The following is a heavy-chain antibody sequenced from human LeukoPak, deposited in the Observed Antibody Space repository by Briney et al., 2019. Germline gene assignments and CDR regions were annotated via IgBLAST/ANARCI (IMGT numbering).Heavy chain of an antibody. Sequence: SETLSLTCTVSDDSISDYYRGWIRQPPGKGLEWIGYFYNSGRSTYNPSLKSRVTISADTSKNHFSLKLNSVTTADTAVYYCTRDAGWLIDYWGQGILVTVSS. CDR2: FYNSGRS. CDR1: DDSISDYY. J-gene: IGHJ4*02. D-gene: IGHD3-16*01. V-gene: IGHV4-59*01. CDR3: TRDAGWLIDY.